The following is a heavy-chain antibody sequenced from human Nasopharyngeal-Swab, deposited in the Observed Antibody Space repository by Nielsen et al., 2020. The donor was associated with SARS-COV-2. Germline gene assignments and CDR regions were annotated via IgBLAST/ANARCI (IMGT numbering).Heavy chain of an antibody. J-gene: IGHJ6*02. Sequence: LRLSCAVYGGSFSGYYWSWIRQPPGKGLEWIGEINHSGSTNYNPSLKSRVTISVDTSKNQFSLKLSSVTAADTAVYYCARWSVAQTPQPYGMDVWGQGTTVTVSS. CDR2: INHSGST. CDR1: GGSFSGYY. V-gene: IGHV4-34*01. CDR3: ARWSVAQTPQPYGMDV. D-gene: IGHD6-19*01.